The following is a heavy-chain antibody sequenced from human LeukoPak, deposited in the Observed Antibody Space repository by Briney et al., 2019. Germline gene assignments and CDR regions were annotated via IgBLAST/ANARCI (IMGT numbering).Heavy chain of an antibody. CDR1: GFTFSSYS. CDR2: ISSSSYI. V-gene: IGHV3-21*01. J-gene: IGHJ4*02. Sequence: GGSLRLSCAASGFTFSSYSMNWVRQAPGKGLEWVSSISSSSYIYYADSVKGRFTISRDNSKNTLYLQMNSLRAEDTAVYYCARAPYYYDSSGYYLDYWGQGTLVTVSS. D-gene: IGHD3-22*01. CDR3: ARAPYYYDSSGYYLDY.